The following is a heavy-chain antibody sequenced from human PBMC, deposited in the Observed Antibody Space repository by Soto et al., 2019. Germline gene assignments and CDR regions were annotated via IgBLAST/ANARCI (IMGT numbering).Heavy chain of an antibody. CDR3: AMGKSFGELLISDY. CDR2: VSGYTVNA. CDR1: GYSFTSYG. V-gene: IGHV1-18*01. J-gene: IGHJ4*02. D-gene: IGHD3-10*01. Sequence: ASVKVSCKASGYSFTSYGISWVRQAPGQGLEWMGRVSGYTVNANYVQKFQGRVTITADTSTSNAYMELSSLRYEDTAVYYCAMGKSFGELLISDYWGQGTLVTVSS.